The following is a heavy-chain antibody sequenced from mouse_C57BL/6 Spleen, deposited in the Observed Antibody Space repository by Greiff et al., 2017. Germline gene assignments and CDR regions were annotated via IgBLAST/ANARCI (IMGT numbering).Heavy chain of an antibody. D-gene: IGHD2-3*01. CDR1: GYEFSSSW. CDR3: ARFDGYYWYFDV. V-gene: IGHV1-82*01. J-gene: IGHJ1*03. Sequence: QVQLQQSGPELVKPGASVKISCKASGYEFSSSWMNWVKQRPGKGLEWIGRIYPGDGDTNYNGKFKGKATLTADKSSSTAYMQLSSLTSEDSAVYFCARFDGYYWYFDVWGTGTTVTVSS. CDR2: IYPGDGDT.